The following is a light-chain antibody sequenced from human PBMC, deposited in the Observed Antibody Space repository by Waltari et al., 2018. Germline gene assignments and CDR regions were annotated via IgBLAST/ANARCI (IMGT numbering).Light chain of an antibody. V-gene: IGKV3-20*01. CDR2: GAS. J-gene: IGKJ2*01. Sequence: EIVLMQSPGTLSLSPGERATLSCRASQSVSSSYLAWYQQKPGQAPRLLIYGASSRATGIPDRFSGSGSGTDFTLTISRLEPEDFAVYYCQQYGSSPRMYTFGQGTKLEIK. CDR3: QQYGSSPRMYT. CDR1: QSVSSSY.